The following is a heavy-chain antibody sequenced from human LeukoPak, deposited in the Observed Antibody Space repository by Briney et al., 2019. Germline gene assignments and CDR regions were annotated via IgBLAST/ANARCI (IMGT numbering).Heavy chain of an antibody. J-gene: IGHJ4*02. CDR2: IYTTGTT. CDR1: GGSVRSGPYY. CDR3: ARGRSGYYYGSGSDY. D-gene: IGHD3-10*01. V-gene: IGHV4-61*02. Sequence: PSQTLSLTCTVSGGSVRSGPYYWRWIRQPGAEGLEWIGRIYTTGTTNYNYNPSLKSRVTISLDTSRNQFSLKLTSVTAADTAVYYCARGRSGYYYGSGSDYWGQGTLVTVSS.